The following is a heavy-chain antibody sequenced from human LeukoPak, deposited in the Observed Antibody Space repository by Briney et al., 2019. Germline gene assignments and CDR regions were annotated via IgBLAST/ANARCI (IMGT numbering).Heavy chain of an antibody. CDR3: VKAGSGYYR. CDR2: ISLDGSDE. J-gene: IGHJ5*02. V-gene: IGHV3-30*18. CDR1: GFTFSDYG. Sequence: GRSLRLSCAASGFTFSDYGMHWVRQAPGKGLEWVAVISLDGSDEFYADSVKGRFTIFRDNFKNTLYLQLNSLRAEDTAIYYCVKAGSGYYRWGQGTLVTVSS. D-gene: IGHD3-22*01.